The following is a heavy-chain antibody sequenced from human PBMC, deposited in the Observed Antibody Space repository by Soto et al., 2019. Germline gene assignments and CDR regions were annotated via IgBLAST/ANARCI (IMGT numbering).Heavy chain of an antibody. V-gene: IGHV1-2*02. Sequence: ASVKVSCKASGFSFTGYYIHWLRQAPGQGLEWMGWINAHSGGTEYAQKFQGRVTLTRDTSIATAYLTLTSLTSDDTTLYYCAKDLTRQLAYWLDPWGQGTQVTVSS. J-gene: IGHJ5*02. CDR1: GFSFTGYY. CDR3: AKDLTRQLAYWLDP. D-gene: IGHD6-6*01. CDR2: INAHSGGT.